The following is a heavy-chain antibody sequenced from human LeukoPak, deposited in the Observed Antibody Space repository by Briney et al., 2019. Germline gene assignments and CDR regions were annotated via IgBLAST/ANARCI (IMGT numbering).Heavy chain of an antibody. CDR1: GFTFSGYA. J-gene: IGHJ6*02. CDR2: ISGSGGST. CDR3: AKDSGIADYYYYGMDV. Sequence: GGSLRLSCAASGFTFSGYAMSWVRQAPGKGLEWVSAISGSGGSTYYADSVKGRFTISRDNSKNTLYLQMNSLRAKDTAVYYCAKDSGIADYYYYGMDVWGQGTTVTVSS. D-gene: IGHD6-13*01. V-gene: IGHV3-23*01.